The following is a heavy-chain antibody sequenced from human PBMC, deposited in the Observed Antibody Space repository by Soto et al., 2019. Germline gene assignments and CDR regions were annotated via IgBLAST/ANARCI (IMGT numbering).Heavy chain of an antibody. CDR1: GGSFSGYY. V-gene: IGHV4-34*01. D-gene: IGHD2-8*01. J-gene: IGHJ4*02. CDR3: ARRRGAGRGYCTNGVCYIGYFVY. Sequence: EPLSLTCAVYGGSFSGYYWSWIRQPPGKGLEWIGEINHSGSTNYNPSLKSRVTISVDTSKNQFSLKLSSVTAADTAVYYCARRRGAGRGYCTNGVCYIGYFVYWGQGTLVTVSS. CDR2: INHSGST.